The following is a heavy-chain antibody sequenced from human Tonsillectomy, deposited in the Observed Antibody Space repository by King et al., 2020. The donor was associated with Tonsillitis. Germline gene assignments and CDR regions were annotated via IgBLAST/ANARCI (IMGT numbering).Heavy chain of an antibody. V-gene: IGHV4-59*03. D-gene: IGHD2-21*01. CDR2: IFYSGST. Sequence: QLQESGPGLVKPSETLSLTCTVSGASISSYFWSWIRQPPGKGLKWIGYIFYSGSTNYNPPLKSRVTISVDTSNNQFSLELSSVTAADTAVYYCAGARGGESDFWGRGTLVTVSS. CDR3: AGARGGESDF. CDR1: GASISSYF. J-gene: IGHJ4*02.